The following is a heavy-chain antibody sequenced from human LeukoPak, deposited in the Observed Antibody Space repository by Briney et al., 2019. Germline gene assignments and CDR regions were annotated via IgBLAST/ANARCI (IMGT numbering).Heavy chain of an antibody. CDR1: GFALNTYS. V-gene: IGHV3-48*01. J-gene: IGHJ4*02. CDR2: ISSSSTTI. CDR3: ARDRGYYFDY. Sequence: PGGSLRLSCAASGFALNTYSMNWVRQAPGKGLEWVSFISSSSTTIYYTDSVKGRFTISRDNAQNSLYLQMNSLRAEDTAVYYCARDRGYYFDYWGQGTPVTVSS.